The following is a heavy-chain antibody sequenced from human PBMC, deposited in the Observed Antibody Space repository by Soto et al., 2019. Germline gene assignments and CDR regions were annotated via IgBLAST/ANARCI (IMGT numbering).Heavy chain of an antibody. J-gene: IGHJ4*02. Sequence: SETLSLTCTVSGDSISPYYWSWIRQPPGKGLEWIGYIFYSGSTSYNPSLKSRVTISVDTSKNQFSLKLSSVTAADTAVYYCASFRTRYFDYWGQGTLVTVSS. CDR3: ASFRTRYFDY. D-gene: IGHD4-17*01. V-gene: IGHV4-59*12. CDR1: GDSISPYY. CDR2: IFYSGST.